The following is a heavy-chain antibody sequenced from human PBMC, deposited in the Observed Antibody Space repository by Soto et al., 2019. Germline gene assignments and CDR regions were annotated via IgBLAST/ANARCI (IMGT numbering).Heavy chain of an antibody. CDR2: IRSKASNYAT. CDR1: GFSFSVSS. CDR3: AIEAAGFGH. D-gene: IGHD6-13*01. V-gene: IGHV3-73*01. J-gene: IGHJ4*02. Sequence: EVQLVESGGGLVQPGGSMRLSCAASGFSFSVSSMHWVRQASGKGLEWLGRIRSKASNYATTYSESVRGRFIISRDDPQDTMFLQMNSLRTEDTAMYYCAIEAAGFGHWGQGTLVTVSS.